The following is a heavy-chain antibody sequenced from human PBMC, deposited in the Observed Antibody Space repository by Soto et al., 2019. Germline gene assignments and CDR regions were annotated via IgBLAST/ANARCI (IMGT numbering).Heavy chain of an antibody. J-gene: IGHJ6*02. V-gene: IGHV3-33*01. CDR3: ARDLSSSLGIGYYGMDV. Sequence: GGSLRLSCAASGFTFSSYGMHWVRQAPGKGLEWVAVIWYDGSNKYYADSVKGRFTISRDNSKNTLYLQMNSLRAEDTAVYYCARDLSSSLGIGYYGMDVWGQGTTVTVSS. D-gene: IGHD6-6*01. CDR1: GFTFSSYG. CDR2: IWYDGSNK.